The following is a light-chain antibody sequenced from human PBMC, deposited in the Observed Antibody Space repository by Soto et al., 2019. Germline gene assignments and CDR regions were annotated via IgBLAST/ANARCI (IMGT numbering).Light chain of an antibody. CDR2: DAS. CDR3: QQCATAPLT. Sequence: IVLTQSPGTLSLSPGERATLSCRASQSVTNNYLAWYQQKPGQAPRLLIDDASHRATGIPDRFSGSGSGTDFTLTINRLEPEDFAVYYCQQCATAPLTFGQGTRVETK. V-gene: IGKV3-20*01. CDR1: QSVTNNY. J-gene: IGKJ1*01.